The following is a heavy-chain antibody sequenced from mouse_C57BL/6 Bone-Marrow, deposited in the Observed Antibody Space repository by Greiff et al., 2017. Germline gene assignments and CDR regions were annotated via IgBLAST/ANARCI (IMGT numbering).Heavy chain of an antibody. J-gene: IGHJ3*01. D-gene: IGHD1-1*01. CDR1: GFTFSDYY. V-gene: IGHV5-16*01. CDR2: INYDGSST. CDR3: ARGGYYYGSSYDWFAY. Sequence: EVMLVESEGGLVQPGSSMKLSCTASGFTFSDYYMAWVRQVPEKGLEWVANINYDGSSTYYLDSLKSRFIISRDNAKNILYLQMSSLKSEDTATYYWARGGYYYGSSYDWFAYWGQGTLVTVSA.